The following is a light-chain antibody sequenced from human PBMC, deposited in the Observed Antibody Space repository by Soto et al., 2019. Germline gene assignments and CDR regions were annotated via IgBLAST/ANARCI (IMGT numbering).Light chain of an antibody. CDR3: QSYDSSLSGSVV. J-gene: IGLJ2*01. CDR2: GNS. Sequence: QSVLTQPPSVSGAPGQRVTISCTGSSSNIGAGYDVHWYQQLPGTAPKLLIYGNSNRPSGVPDRFSGSKSGTSASLAITGLQAEDEADEYCQSYDSSLSGSVVFGGGTTLTVL. CDR1: SSNIGAGYD. V-gene: IGLV1-40*01.